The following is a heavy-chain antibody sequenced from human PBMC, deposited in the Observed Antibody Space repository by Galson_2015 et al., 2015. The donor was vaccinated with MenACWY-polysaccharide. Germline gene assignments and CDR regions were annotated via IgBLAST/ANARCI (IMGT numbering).Heavy chain of an antibody. CDR1: EFTFSSFW. J-gene: IGHJ4*02. CDR3: ARVRLRDVGWYFDC. Sequence: SLRLSCTASEFTFSSFWIDWVRQAPGKGLEWVGNIKPDRSERCYVDYVQGRFTMTRDNAENSLFLQMNSLRSEDTAVYYCARVRLRDVGWYFDCWGQGTLVTVSS. CDR2: IKPDRSER. V-gene: IGHV3-7*01. D-gene: IGHD2-15*01.